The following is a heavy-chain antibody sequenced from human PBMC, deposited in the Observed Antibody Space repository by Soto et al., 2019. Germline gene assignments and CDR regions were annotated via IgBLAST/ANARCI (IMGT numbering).Heavy chain of an antibody. CDR2: VYYTGST. CDR3: ARSVAVPGAHIDY. D-gene: IGHD6-19*01. J-gene: IGHJ4*02. CDR1: GGSISGSY. V-gene: IGHV4-59*01. Sequence: SSETLSLTCSVSGGSISGSYWSWVRQSPGKGLEWLGYVYYTGSTNYSPSLRSRVSISVDTSKNEFSLRLSSVTAADTAVYFCARSVAVPGAHIDYWGQGTQVTVSS.